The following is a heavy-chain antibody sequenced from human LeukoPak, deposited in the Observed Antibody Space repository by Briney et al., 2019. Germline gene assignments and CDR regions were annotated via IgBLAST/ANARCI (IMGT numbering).Heavy chain of an antibody. V-gene: IGHV1-2*02. CDR2: INPNSGGT. Sequence: ASVKVSCKASGYTFTRYYIHWGGQAPGQGVEWMGWINPNSGGTNYAQKFQGRVTMTRDTSISTAYMELSRLRSDDTAVYYCAREDIVATIVDYWGQGPLVTVSS. CDR3: AREDIVATIVDY. D-gene: IGHD5-12*01. CDR1: GYTFTRYY. J-gene: IGHJ4*02.